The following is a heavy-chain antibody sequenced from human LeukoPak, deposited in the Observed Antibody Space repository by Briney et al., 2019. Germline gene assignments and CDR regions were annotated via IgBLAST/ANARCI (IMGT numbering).Heavy chain of an antibody. D-gene: IGHD2-8*02. CDR2: IYPGDSDT. Sequence: GESLKISCKGSGYSFTNHWIGWVRQVPGKGLEWMGIIYPGDSDTRYSPSFQGQVTISADKSISTAFLQWSSLNASDTAMYYCAMVGVLGRSCMDVWGQGTTVTVSS. CDR1: GYSFTNHW. CDR3: AMVGVLGRSCMDV. J-gene: IGHJ6*02. V-gene: IGHV5-51*01.